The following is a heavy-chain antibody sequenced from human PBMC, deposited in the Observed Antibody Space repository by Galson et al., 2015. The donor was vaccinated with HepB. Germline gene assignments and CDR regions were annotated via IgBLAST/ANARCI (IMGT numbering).Heavy chain of an antibody. CDR1: GFSFTNAW. J-gene: IGHJ5*02. CDR2: IESKTDGGTT. D-gene: IGHD2-15*01. CDR3: TTVLAYCSGGSCYSSGWLPSWFDP. V-gene: IGHV3-15*04. Sequence: SLRLSCAASGFSFTNAWMSWVRQAPGKGLEWVGHIESKTDGGTTDYAAPVKGRFTISRDDSKSTLHLQMNSLKTEDTAVYYCTTVLAYCSGGSCYSSGWLPSWFDPWGQGTLVTVSS.